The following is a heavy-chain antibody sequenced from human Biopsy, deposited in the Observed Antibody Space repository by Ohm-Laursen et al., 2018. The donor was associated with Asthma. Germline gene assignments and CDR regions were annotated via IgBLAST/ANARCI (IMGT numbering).Heavy chain of an antibody. CDR1: GGTFSDHY. CDR3: ATVYDSRRPDAFDV. V-gene: IGHV3-11*06. CDR2: IDSRSFST. Sequence: SLRLSCAPSGGTFSDHYLCWIRQAPGKALEWVSFIDSRSFSTNYADSVKGRFTISTDSAKNSLYLQMDSLRAEDTGTYYCATVYDSRRPDAFDVWGQGTLVTVSS. D-gene: IGHD3-22*01. J-gene: IGHJ3*01.